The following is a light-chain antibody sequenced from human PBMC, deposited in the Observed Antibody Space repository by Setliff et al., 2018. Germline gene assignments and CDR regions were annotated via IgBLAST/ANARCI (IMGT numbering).Light chain of an antibody. Sequence: QSALTQPASVSGPPGQSITISCSGTSNDVGSYDFVSWYQQHPGKAPKLIIYDVSNRPSGVSDRFSGSKAGNTASLTISGLQAGDEADYYCSSYTSSSTYVFGTGTKVTVL. CDR1: SNDVGSYDF. CDR3: SSYTSSSTYV. CDR2: DVS. J-gene: IGLJ1*01. V-gene: IGLV2-14*03.